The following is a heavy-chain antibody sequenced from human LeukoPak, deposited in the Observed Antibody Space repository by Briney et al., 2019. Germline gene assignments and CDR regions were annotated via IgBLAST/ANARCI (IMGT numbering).Heavy chain of an antibody. D-gene: IGHD4-17*01. V-gene: IGHV4-39*01. CDR1: GGSISSSSYY. CDR2: IYYSGSA. CDR3: ASPYGDYGY. J-gene: IGHJ4*02. Sequence: SETLSLTCTVSGGSISSSSYYWGWIRQPPGKGLKWIGSIYYSGSAYYNPSLKSRVTISVDTSKNQFSLKLSSVTAADTAVYYWASPYGDYGYWGQGTLVTVSS.